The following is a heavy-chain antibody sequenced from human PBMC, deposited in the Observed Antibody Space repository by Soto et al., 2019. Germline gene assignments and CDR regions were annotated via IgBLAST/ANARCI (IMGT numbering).Heavy chain of an antibody. CDR3: SRGGGGGLFDL. CDR1: GFTFSDYY. Sequence: QVQLVESGGGLVKPGGSLRLSCATSGFTFSDYYMSWIRQAPGKGLEFVSYISPKGTYRTYADSVKGRFTISRDNANNSLYLQVNSLRAEDTAVYYCSRGGGGGLFDLWGQGTFVTVSS. V-gene: IGHV3-11*06. D-gene: IGHD2-21*01. CDR2: ISPKGTYR. J-gene: IGHJ5*02.